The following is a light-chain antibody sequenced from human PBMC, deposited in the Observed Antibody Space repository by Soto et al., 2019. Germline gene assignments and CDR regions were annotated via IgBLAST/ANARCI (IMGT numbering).Light chain of an antibody. CDR1: SSDVGGYNY. J-gene: IGLJ1*01. CDR3: SSYTSSSTLV. Sequence: SVLTQPASVSGSPGQSITIPCTGTSSDVGGYNYVSWYQQHPGKAPKLMIYEVSNRPSGFSNRFSGSKSGNTASLTISGLQAEDEADYYCSSYTSSSTLVFGTGTKVTV. CDR2: EVS. V-gene: IGLV2-14*01.